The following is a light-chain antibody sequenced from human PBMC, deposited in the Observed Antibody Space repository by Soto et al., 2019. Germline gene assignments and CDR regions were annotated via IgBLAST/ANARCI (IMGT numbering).Light chain of an antibody. CDR1: SSDLGGYNY. Sequence: QSALTQPRAVSGSPGQSVTISCTGTSSDLGGYNYVSWYQQHPGKAPKLMIYDVSKRPSGVPDRFSGSKSGNTASLTISGLQAEDEADYYCCSYAGSYTVLFGGGTKLTVL. V-gene: IGLV2-11*01. CDR2: DVS. CDR3: CSYAGSYTVL. J-gene: IGLJ2*01.